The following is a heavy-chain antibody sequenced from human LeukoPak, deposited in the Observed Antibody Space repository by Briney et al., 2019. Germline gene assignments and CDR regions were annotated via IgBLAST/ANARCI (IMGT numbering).Heavy chain of an antibody. V-gene: IGHV4-59*01. CDR2: IDYSGST. J-gene: IGHJ5*02. Sequence: SETLSLTCTVSGGSISGYYWSWIRQPPGKGLEWIGYIDYSGSTNYNPSLKSRVTISVDTSKNQFSLKLSSVTAADTAVYYCARVGNWNDGWFDPWGQGTLLTVSS. CDR3: ARVGNWNDGWFDP. D-gene: IGHD1-20*01. CDR1: GGSISGYY.